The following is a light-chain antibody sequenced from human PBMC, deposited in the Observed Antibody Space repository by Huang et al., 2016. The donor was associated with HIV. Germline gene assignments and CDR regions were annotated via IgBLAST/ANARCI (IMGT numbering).Light chain of an antibody. J-gene: IGKJ2*01. Sequence: DIQMTQSPSTLSASVGDRVTITCRASQSISIWLAWYQQKPGKAPKLLIYDTSSLQSGVPSRFSGSGSGTEFSLTISSLQPDDFATYYCQQSNTYPYTFGQGTKLEIK. CDR1: QSISIW. V-gene: IGKV1-5*01. CDR3: QQSNTYPYT. CDR2: DTS.